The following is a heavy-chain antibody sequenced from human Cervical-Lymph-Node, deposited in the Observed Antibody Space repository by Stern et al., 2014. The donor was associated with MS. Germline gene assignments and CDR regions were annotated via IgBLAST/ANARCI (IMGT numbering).Heavy chain of an antibody. V-gene: IGHV3-64*02. Sequence: MQLVQSGEGVVQPGGSLRLSCSASGFTFSIYALHWVRQAPGKGLEYLAAINSNGGATYYADSVQGRFTISRDNSKNTLYLQMDGLRPEDTAVYYCARGPSSGWYYFDSWGQGTLVTVSS. CDR3: ARGPSSGWYYFDS. J-gene: IGHJ4*02. CDR2: INSNGGAT. D-gene: IGHD6-19*01. CDR1: GFTFSIYA.